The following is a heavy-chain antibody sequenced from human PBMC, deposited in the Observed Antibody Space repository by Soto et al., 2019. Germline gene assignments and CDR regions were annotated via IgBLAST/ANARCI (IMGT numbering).Heavy chain of an antibody. CDR1: GFTFSDYY. V-gene: IGHV3-11*01. CDR2: ISSSGSTI. D-gene: IGHD3-22*01. CDR3: ARDLGDTYYYDSSGYYSYYFDY. Sequence: GGSLRLSCAASGFTFSDYYMSWIRQAPGKGLEWVSYISSSGSTIYYADSVKGRFTISRDNAKNSLYLQMNSLRAEDTAVYYCARDLGDTYYYDSSGYYSYYFDYWGQGTLVTVSS. J-gene: IGHJ4*02.